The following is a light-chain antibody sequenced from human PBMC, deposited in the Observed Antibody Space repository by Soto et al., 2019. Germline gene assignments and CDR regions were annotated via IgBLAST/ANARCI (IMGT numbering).Light chain of an antibody. Sequence: EIVLTQSPATLSLSPGERATLSCRTSQTIRGLLNWYQQRPGQAPRLLIYDTSNRATDIPARFIGSGSWTDFILTISSLDTEDFGVYFCQQRHNGPITFGQGTRLDIK. J-gene: IGKJ5*01. CDR2: DTS. CDR1: QTIRGL. V-gene: IGKV3-11*01. CDR3: QQRHNGPIT.